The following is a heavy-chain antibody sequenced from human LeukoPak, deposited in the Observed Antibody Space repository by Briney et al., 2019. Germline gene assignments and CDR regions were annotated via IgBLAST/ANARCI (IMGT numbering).Heavy chain of an antibody. CDR2: ISGSGGST. Sequence: GGSLRLSCAASGFTFSSYAMSWVRQAPGKGLEWVSAISGSGGSTYYADSVKGRFTISRDNSKNTLYLQMYSLRAEDTAVYYCAKDTNLSGWFGEGDYWGQGTLVTVSS. CDR3: AKDTNLSGWFGEGDY. V-gene: IGHV3-23*01. J-gene: IGHJ4*02. CDR1: GFTFSSYA. D-gene: IGHD3-10*01.